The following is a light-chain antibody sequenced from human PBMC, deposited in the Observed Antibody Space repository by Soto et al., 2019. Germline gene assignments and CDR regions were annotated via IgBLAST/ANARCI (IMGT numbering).Light chain of an antibody. Sequence: VQVTKSPATRSASIGDRVTITCRASQSIKNWLAWYQQKPGTAPKFLIYDASTLESGVPSRFSGSGSGTEFTLTISSLQADDFATYFCQQYDDYPLTFGGGTKVDIK. CDR1: QSIKNW. CDR2: DAS. CDR3: QQYDDYPLT. J-gene: IGKJ4*01. V-gene: IGKV1-5*01.